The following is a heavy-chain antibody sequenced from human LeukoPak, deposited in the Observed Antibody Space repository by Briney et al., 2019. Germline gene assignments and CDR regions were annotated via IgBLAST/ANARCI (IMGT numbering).Heavy chain of an antibody. Sequence: PGGSLRLSSAGSGFTFSRHWMNWVRQAPGKGLEWVANIKQGGGETNYVGSVKGRFTVSRDDANKLVYLQMDSLRADDTAIYYCARGPHYGARTDHLDYWGQGTLVTVSS. CDR2: IKQGGGET. CDR1: GFTFSRHW. D-gene: IGHD4/OR15-4a*01. CDR3: ARGPHYGARTDHLDY. J-gene: IGHJ4*02. V-gene: IGHV3-7*03.